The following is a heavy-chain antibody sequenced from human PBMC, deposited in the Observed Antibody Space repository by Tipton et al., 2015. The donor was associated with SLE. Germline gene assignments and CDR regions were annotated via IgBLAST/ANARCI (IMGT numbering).Heavy chain of an antibody. CDR3: ARVLGVVKSYYMDV. CDR2: IYYSGSS. V-gene: IGHV4-59*08. D-gene: IGHD3-3*01. J-gene: IGHJ6*03. Sequence: TLSLTCTVSGASVSSFYWSWIRQHPGKGLEWIGYIYYSGSSYYNPSLQSRLSMSVDTSKNQFSLKLTSVTAADTAVYYCARVLGVVKSYYMDVWGKGTTVTVSS. CDR1: GASVSSFY.